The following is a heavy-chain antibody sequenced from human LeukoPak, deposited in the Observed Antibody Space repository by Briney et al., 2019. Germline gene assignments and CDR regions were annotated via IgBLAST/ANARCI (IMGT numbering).Heavy chain of an antibody. CDR1: GGTFSSYA. CDR3: ARFGGARGLDP. J-gene: IGHJ5*02. V-gene: IGHV1-69*05. D-gene: IGHD3-10*01. Sequence: ASVKVSCKSSGGTFSSYAISWVRQAPGQRLEWMGGIIPIFGTANYAQKFQGRVTITTDESTSTAYMELSSLRSEDTAVYYCARFGGARGLDPWGQGTLVTVSS. CDR2: IIPIFGTA.